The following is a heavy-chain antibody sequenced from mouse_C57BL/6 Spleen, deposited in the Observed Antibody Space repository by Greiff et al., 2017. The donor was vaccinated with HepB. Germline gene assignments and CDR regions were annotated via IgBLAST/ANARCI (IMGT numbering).Heavy chain of an antibody. V-gene: IGHV5-17*01. CDR1: GFTFSDYG. Sequence: EVQGVESGGGLVKPGGSLKLSCAASGFTFSDYGMHWVRQAPGKGLEWVAYISSGSSTIYYADTVKGRFTISRDNAKNTLFLQMTSLRSEDTAMYYCARPTTVVATDAMDYWGQGTSVTVSS. CDR2: ISSGSSTI. J-gene: IGHJ4*01. CDR3: ARPTTVVATDAMDY. D-gene: IGHD1-1*01.